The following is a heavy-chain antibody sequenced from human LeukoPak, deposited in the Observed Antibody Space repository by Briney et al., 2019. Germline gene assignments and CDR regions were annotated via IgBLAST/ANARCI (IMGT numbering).Heavy chain of an antibody. CDR1: GYTFTSYG. CDR3: AITFKKYYDFWSGFPRFDY. D-gene: IGHD3-3*01. J-gene: IGHJ4*02. Sequence: GASVKVSCKASGYTFTSYGISWVRQAPGQGLEWMGWISAYNGNTNYAQKLQGRVTMTTDTSTSTAYMELRSLRSDDTAVYYCAITFKKYYDFWSGFPRFDYWGQGTLVTVSS. V-gene: IGHV1-18*01. CDR2: ISAYNGNT.